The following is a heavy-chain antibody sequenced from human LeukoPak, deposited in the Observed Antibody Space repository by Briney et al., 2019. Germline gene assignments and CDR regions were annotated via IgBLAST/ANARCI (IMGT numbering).Heavy chain of an antibody. CDR1: GFTFTNYA. D-gene: IGHD2/OR15-2a*01. V-gene: IGHV3-23*01. CDR3: AKLFYDITGYSPYFDY. Sequence: GSLRLSCAASGFTFTNYAMTWVRQAPGKGLEWVSATSGGGDHTYYADSVKGRFTISRDNSRNTLYLQMNSLRAEDTAVYYCAKLFYDITGYSPYFDYWGPGTLVAVSS. CDR2: TSGGGDHT. J-gene: IGHJ4*02.